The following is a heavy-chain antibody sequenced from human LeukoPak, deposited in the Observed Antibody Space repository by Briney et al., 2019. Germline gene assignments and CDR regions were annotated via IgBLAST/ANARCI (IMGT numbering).Heavy chain of an antibody. CDR2: IYHSGST. D-gene: IGHD1-7*01. CDR3: ARDQGDWNYPNSHYGMDV. Sequence: SETLSLTCAVSGGSISSSNWWSWVRQPPGQGLEWIGEIYHSGSTNYNPSLKSRVTISVDKSKNQFSLKLSSVTAADTAVYYCARDQGDWNYPNSHYGMDVWGQGTTVTASS. CDR1: GGSISSSNW. J-gene: IGHJ6*02. V-gene: IGHV4-4*02.